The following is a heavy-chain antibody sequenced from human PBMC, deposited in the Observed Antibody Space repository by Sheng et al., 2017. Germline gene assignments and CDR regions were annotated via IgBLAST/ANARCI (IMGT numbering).Heavy chain of an antibody. V-gene: IGHV3-23*01. J-gene: IGHJ4*02. CDR3: AKATSVVGSNMMFDS. CDR2: ISATGGST. Sequence: EVQLMESGGGMEQPGGSLRLSCAASRFTFSNYAMTWVRQVSGKGLEWVSSISATGGSTYYADSVKGRFTISRDNSKNMLYLQTSSLRAEDTAIYYCAKATSVVGSNMMFDSWGQGTLVTVSS. D-gene: IGHD2-2*01. CDR1: RFTFSNYA.